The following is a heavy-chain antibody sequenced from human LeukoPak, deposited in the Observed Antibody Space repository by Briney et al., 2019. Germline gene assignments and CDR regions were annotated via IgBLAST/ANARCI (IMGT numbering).Heavy chain of an antibody. V-gene: IGHV3-30*02. CDR3: GKDNLYQYYYGSGILN. Sequence: GGSLRLSCAASGFTFTDYVIHWVRQAPGKRPEWVTFIRYDGSYKYYGDSVKGRFTISRDNSKNTLYLQMNSLRAEDTAVYYCGKDNLYQYYYGSGILNWGQGTLVTVSS. CDR1: GFTFTDYV. J-gene: IGHJ4*02. D-gene: IGHD3-10*01. CDR2: IRYDGSYK.